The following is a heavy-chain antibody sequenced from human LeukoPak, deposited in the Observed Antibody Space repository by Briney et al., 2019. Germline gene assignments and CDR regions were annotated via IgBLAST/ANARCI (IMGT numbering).Heavy chain of an antibody. Sequence: GGSLRLSCAASGFTFSSYAMHWVRQAPGKGLEWVAVISYDGSNKYYADSAKGRFTISRDNSKNTLYLQMNSLRAEDTAVYYCASSDFWSGGTRTDYWGQGTLVTVSS. D-gene: IGHD3-3*01. CDR1: GFTFSSYA. CDR2: ISYDGSNK. J-gene: IGHJ4*02. CDR3: ASSDFWSGGTRTDY. V-gene: IGHV3-30*04.